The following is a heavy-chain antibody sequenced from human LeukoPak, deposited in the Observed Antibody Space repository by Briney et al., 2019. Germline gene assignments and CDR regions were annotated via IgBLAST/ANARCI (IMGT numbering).Heavy chain of an antibody. V-gene: IGHV3-30*02. CDR2: IRYDGSNK. Sequence: GGSLRLSCAASGFTFSSYGMHWVRQAPGKGLEWVAFIRYDGSNKYYADSVKGRFTISRDNSKNTLYLQMNSLRAEDTAVYYCAKDTTTSNYYDSSRRDDAFDIWGQGTMVTVSS. CDR3: AKDTTTSNYYDSSRRDDAFDI. J-gene: IGHJ3*02. D-gene: IGHD3-22*01. CDR1: GFTFSSYG.